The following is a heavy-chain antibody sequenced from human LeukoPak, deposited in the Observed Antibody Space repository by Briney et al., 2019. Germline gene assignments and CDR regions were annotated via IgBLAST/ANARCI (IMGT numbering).Heavy chain of an antibody. D-gene: IGHD4-17*01. Sequence: GGSLRLSCAASGFTFSNAWMSWVRQAPGKGLEWVSSISSSSSYIYYADSVKGRFTISRDNAKNSLYLQMNSLRAEDTAVYYCARDSYGDYDYYYYGMDVWGQGTTVTVSS. CDR2: ISSSSSYI. V-gene: IGHV3-21*01. CDR1: GFTFSNAW. J-gene: IGHJ6*02. CDR3: ARDSYGDYDYYYYGMDV.